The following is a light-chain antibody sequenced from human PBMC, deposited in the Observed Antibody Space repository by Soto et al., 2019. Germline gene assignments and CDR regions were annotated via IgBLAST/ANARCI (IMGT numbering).Light chain of an antibody. CDR1: SSDVGSYDL. CDR3: CSYAGSGTLGV. Sequence: QSALTQPASVSGSPGQSITISCSGTSSDVGSYDLVSWYRQHPGKAPKLVIYEVSKRPSGVSNRLSGSKSGNTASLTISGLQAEDEADYYCCSYAGSGTLGVFGTGTKLTGL. CDR2: EVS. J-gene: IGLJ1*01. V-gene: IGLV2-23*02.